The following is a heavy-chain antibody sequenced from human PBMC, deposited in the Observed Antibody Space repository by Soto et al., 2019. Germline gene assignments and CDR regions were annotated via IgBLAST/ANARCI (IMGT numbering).Heavy chain of an antibody. J-gene: IGHJ3*02. CDR3: AIQALRYCSGGSCSFDI. V-gene: IGHV1-18*04. CDR1: GYTFTSYG. D-gene: IGHD2-15*01. CDR2: ISAYNGNT. Sequence: ASVKVSCKASGYTFTSYGISWVRQAPGQGLERMGWISAYNGNTNYAQKLQSRVTMTTDTSTSTAYMELRSLRSDDTAVYYCAIQALRYCSGGSCSFDIWGQGTMVTVSS.